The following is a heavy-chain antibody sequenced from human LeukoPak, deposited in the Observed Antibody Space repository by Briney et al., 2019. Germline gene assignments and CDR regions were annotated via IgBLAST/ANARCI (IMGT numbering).Heavy chain of an antibody. Sequence: PGGSLRLSCSVSGFTLTVYSMDWFRQAPGQGLEWISYIGTGGTTYYADSVLGRFTVSRDNDRKSIYLQMNSLTVDDTAVYYCARDPVVGGLDYWGQGALVTVSS. V-gene: IGHV3-69-1*01. J-gene: IGHJ4*02. CDR2: IGTGGTT. CDR3: ARDPVVGGLDY. D-gene: IGHD2-15*01. CDR1: GFTLTVYS.